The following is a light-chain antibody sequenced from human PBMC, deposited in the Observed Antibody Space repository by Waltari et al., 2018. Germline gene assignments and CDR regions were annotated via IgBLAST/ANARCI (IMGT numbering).Light chain of an antibody. CDR2: RNN. CDR3: ASWDESHYV. V-gene: IGLV1-47*01. CDR1: MSNLGSNY. Sequence: QSVLTQPPSASGTPGQRLSISCSGSMSNLGSNYLYWYQHFPGTAPKLLIYRNNQRPQGVPDRVSASKYGTSASLAIDGLRSEDEAVYYCASWDESHYVFGTGTTVTVL. J-gene: IGLJ1*01.